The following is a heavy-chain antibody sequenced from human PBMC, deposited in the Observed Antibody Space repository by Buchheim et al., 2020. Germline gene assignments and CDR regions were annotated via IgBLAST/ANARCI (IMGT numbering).Heavy chain of an antibody. CDR2: ISSSSSTI. D-gene: IGHD3-22*01. J-gene: IGHJ4*02. Sequence: EVQLVESGGGLVQPGGSLRLSCAASGFTFSSYSMNCVRQAPGKGLEWVSYISSSSSTIYYADSVKGRFTISRDNAKNSLYLQMNSLRDEDTAVYYCARMIDHYYDSSGYYPFFDYWGQGTL. CDR3: ARMIDHYYDSSGYYPFFDY. V-gene: IGHV3-48*02. CDR1: GFTFSSYS.